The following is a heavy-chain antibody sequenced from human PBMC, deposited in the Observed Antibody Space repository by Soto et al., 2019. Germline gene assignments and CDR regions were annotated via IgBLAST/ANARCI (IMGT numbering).Heavy chain of an antibody. J-gene: IGHJ6*02. Sequence: PGGSLRLSCAASGFTFSDYYMSWIRQAPGKGLEWVSYISSSSSYTNYADSVKGRFTISRDNAKNSLYLQMNSLRAEDTAVYYCARGRVDIVVVPAAHPPLYYGMDVWGQGTTVTVSS. D-gene: IGHD2-2*03. CDR1: GFTFSDYY. CDR3: ARGRVDIVVVPAAHPPLYYGMDV. V-gene: IGHV3-11*06. CDR2: ISSSSSYT.